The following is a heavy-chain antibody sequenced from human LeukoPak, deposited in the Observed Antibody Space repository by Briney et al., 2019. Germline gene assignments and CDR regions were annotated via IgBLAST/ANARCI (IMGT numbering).Heavy chain of an antibody. CDR1: GGSISSGSYY. J-gene: IGHJ4*02. D-gene: IGHD3-16*02. CDR3: AREAFGGVIAPCFDY. Sequence: SKTLSLTCTVSGGSISSGSYYWSWIRQPAGKGLEWIGRIYTSGSTNYNPSLKSRVTISVDTSKNQFSLKLSSVTAADTAVYYCAREAFGGVIAPCFDYWGQGTLVTVSS. CDR2: IYTSGST. V-gene: IGHV4-61*02.